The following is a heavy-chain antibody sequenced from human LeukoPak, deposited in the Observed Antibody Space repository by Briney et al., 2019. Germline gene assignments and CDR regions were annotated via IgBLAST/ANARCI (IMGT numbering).Heavy chain of an antibody. J-gene: IGHJ5*02. CDR1: GGSISSYY. V-gene: IGHV4-59*08. D-gene: IGHD1-26*01. CDR3: ARRWLVGAINWFDP. Sequence: SETLSLTCTVSGGSISSYYWSWIRQPPGKGLEWIGYIYYSGSTYYNPSLKSRVTISVDTSKNQFSLKLSSVTAADTAVYYCARRWLVGAINWFDPCGQGTLVTVSS. CDR2: IYYSGST.